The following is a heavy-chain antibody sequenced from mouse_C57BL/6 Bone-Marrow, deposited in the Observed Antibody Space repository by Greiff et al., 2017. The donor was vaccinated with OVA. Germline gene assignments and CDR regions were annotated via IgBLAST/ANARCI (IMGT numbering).Heavy chain of an antibody. V-gene: IGHV1-61*01. Sequence: QVQLQQPGAELVRPGSSVKLSCKASGYTFTSYWMDWVKQRPGQGLEWIGNIYPSDSETHYNQKFKDKATLTVDKSSSTAYMQLSSLTSEDSAVYYCAAGQLRLDYWGQGTTLTVSS. CDR2: IYPSDSET. CDR3: AAGQLRLDY. D-gene: IGHD3-2*02. J-gene: IGHJ2*01. CDR1: GYTFTSYW.